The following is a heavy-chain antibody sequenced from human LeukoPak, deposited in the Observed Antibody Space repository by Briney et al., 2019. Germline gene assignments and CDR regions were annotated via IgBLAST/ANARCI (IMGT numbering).Heavy chain of an antibody. Sequence: GRSLRLSCAASGFTFDDYAMHWVRQAPGKGLEWVSGISWNSGSIGYADSVKGRFTISRDNAKNSLCLQMNSLRAEDTALYYCAKDISGSPNVLYYYYGMDVWGQGTTVTVSS. D-gene: IGHD5-12*01. CDR3: AKDISGSPNVLYYYYGMDV. CDR2: ISWNSGSI. J-gene: IGHJ6*02. CDR1: GFTFDDYA. V-gene: IGHV3-9*01.